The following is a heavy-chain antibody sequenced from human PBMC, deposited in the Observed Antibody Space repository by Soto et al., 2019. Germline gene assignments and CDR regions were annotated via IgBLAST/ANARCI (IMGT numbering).Heavy chain of an antibody. Sequence: PSETRSLTCALSGGSITDYSWVGVRQPSGKGLEWIGRIFSSGSTNYNPSLKGRITMSLDTSKNQFSLKLNSATATDTAVYFCARDQGVVVTADNWFDPWGQGILVTVSS. D-gene: IGHD2-21*02. CDR3: ARDQGVVVTADNWFDP. CDR1: GGSITDYS. V-gene: IGHV4-4*07. J-gene: IGHJ5*02. CDR2: IFSSGST.